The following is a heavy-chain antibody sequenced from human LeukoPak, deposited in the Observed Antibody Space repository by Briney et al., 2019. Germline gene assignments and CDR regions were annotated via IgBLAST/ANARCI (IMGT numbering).Heavy chain of an antibody. D-gene: IGHD1-26*01. CDR1: VFTFRRSA. V-gene: IGHV3-23*01. Sequence: GGSLRLSCAASVFTFRRSAMTWVRQVPGKGLEWVSTISGRGGDTDYADSVKGRFIISRDSSENTLYLQMHSLGVEDTGVYYCAKGLWASTVGATGIFFDYWGQGIQVTVSS. J-gene: IGHJ4*02. CDR2: ISGRGGDT. CDR3: AKGLWASTVGATGIFFDY.